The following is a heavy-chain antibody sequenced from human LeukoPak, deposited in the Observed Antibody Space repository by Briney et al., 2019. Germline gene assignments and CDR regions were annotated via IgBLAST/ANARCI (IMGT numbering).Heavy chain of an antibody. V-gene: IGHV1-46*01. J-gene: IGHJ4*02. CDR2: IIPSGGRT. CDR1: GYTFTNFY. CDR3: ASGTGY. D-gene: IGHD1-1*01. Sequence: GASVKVSCKTSGYTFTNFYVHWVRQAPGQGLEWMGIIIPSGGRTRYAQKFQGRLTLTRDTSTSTVYMELSSLRSGDTAVYYCASGTGYWGQGTRVTVSS.